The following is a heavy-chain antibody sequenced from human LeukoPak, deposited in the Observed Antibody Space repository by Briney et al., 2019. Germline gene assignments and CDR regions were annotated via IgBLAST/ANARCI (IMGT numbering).Heavy chain of an antibody. D-gene: IGHD2-2*01. CDR1: GLTFSSYA. V-gene: IGHV3-23*01. CDR2: ISGSGGST. Sequence: GGSLRLSCAASGLTFSSYAMSWVRQAPGKGLEWVSAISGSGGSTYYADSVKGRFTISRDNSKNTLYLQMNSLRAEDTAVYYCAKTPGYCSSTSCHIDYWGQGTLVTVSS. CDR3: AKTPGYCSSTSCHIDY. J-gene: IGHJ4*02.